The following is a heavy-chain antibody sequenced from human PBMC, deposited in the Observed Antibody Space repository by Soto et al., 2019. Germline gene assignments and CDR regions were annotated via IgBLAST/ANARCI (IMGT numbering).Heavy chain of an antibody. CDR1: GYSFTSYW. V-gene: IGHV5-51*01. J-gene: IGHJ3*02. D-gene: IGHD3-22*01. CDR3: ATSYYYDSSGYYFDAFDI. Sequence: GESLKISCKGSGYSFTSYWIGWVRQMPGKGLEWMGIIYPGDSDTRYSPFFQGQVTISADKSISTAYLQWSSLKALDTAMYYCATSYYYDSSGYYFDAFDIWGQGTMVTVSS. CDR2: IYPGDSDT.